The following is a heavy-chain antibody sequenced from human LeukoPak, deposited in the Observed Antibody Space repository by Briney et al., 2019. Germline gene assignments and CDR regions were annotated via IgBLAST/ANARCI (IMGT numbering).Heavy chain of an antibody. CDR3: ARFVTMVRVGIQDAFDV. J-gene: IGHJ3*01. CDR1: GGPISSSSYY. Sequence: SETLSLTCTVSGGPISSSSYYWGWIRQPPGKGLEWIGSIYYGGSTYYNPSLKSRVTISVDTSKNQFSLNLSSVTAADTTMYYCARFVTMVRVGIQDAFDVWGQGTMVTVSS. CDR2: IYYGGST. D-gene: IGHD3-10*01. V-gene: IGHV4-39*01.